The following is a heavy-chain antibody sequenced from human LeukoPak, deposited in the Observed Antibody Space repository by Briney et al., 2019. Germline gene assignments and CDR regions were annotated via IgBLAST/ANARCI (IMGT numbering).Heavy chain of an antibody. D-gene: IGHD6-19*01. Sequence: GRSLRLSCAASGFTFSSYGMQWVRQAPGKGPEWVAVISYDGSNKYYADSVKGRFTISRDNSKNTLYLQMNSLRAEDTAVYYCAVAVADPFDYWGQGTLVTVSS. J-gene: IGHJ4*02. V-gene: IGHV3-30*03. CDR1: GFTFSSYG. CDR3: AVAVADPFDY. CDR2: ISYDGSNK.